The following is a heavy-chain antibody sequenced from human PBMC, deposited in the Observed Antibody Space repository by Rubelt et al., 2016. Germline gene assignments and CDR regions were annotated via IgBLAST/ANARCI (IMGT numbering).Heavy chain of an antibody. V-gene: IGHV4-4*02. D-gene: IGHD2/OR15-2a*01. Sequence: QVQLQESGPGLVKPSGTLSLTCAVSGGSISSRNWWTWVRQPPGKGLEWIGGVNHSGSTYSNPPLKIRATISRDTPRNQFSLRRTSVTGADTAVYYWARASTVLLHFDYWGQGTLVTVSS. CDR2: VNHSGST. J-gene: IGHJ4*02. CDR3: ARASTVLLHFDY. CDR1: GGSISSRNW.